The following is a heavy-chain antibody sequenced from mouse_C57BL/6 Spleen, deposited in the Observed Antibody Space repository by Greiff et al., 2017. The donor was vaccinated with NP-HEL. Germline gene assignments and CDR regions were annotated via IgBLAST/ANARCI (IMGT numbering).Heavy chain of an antibody. J-gene: IGHJ3*01. CDR1: GYTFTSYW. CDR2: IYPSDSET. CDR3: AREGDYYGSSPPWFAY. V-gene: IGHV1-61*01. Sequence: VQLQQSGAELVRPGSSVKLSCKASGYTFTSYWMDWVKQRPGQGLEWIGNIYPSDSETHYNQKFKDKATLTVDKSSSTAYMQLSSLTSEDSAVYDCAREGDYYGSSPPWFAYWGQGTLVTVSA. D-gene: IGHD1-1*01.